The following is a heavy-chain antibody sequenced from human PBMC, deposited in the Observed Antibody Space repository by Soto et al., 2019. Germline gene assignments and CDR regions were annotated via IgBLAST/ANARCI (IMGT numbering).Heavy chain of an antibody. CDR1: GGPFSSYA. J-gene: IGHJ3*02. V-gene: IGHV3-23*01. CDR3: AKEVTWGYDSSGYYHDAFDI. CDR2: ISGSGGST. Sequence: GGSLRLSSAASGGPFSSYAMSWVRQAPGKGLEWVSAISGSGGSTYYADSVKGRFTISRDNSKNTLYLQMNSLRAEDTAVYYCAKEVTWGYDSSGYYHDAFDIWGQGTMVTVSS. D-gene: IGHD3-22*01.